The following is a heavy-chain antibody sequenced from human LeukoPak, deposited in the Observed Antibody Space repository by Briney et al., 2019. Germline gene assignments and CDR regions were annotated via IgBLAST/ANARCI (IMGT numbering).Heavy chain of an antibody. V-gene: IGHV1-2*02. CDR1: AYTFIVYY. J-gene: IGHJ5*02. Sequence: ASVTVSCKASAYTFIVYYIHWVRQAPGQGLEWVGWIIPNSGDTKYAQKFQGRVTMTRDTSTSTVYMELSSLRSEDTAVYYCAREGARHNWFDPWGQGTLVTVSS. CDR2: IIPNSGDT. CDR3: AREGARHNWFDP.